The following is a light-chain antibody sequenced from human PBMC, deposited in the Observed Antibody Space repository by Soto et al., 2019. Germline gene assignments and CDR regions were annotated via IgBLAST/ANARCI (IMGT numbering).Light chain of an antibody. J-gene: IGLJ2*01. CDR1: SSDVGAYIY. Sequence: QSVLTQPRSVSGSPGQSVTISCTGTSSDVGAYIYVSWYQQDPGKAPKLMIYDVSKRPSGVPDRFSGSKSGNTASLTISGLQAEDEADYYCCSYAGSSLIFVGGTKLTVL. V-gene: IGLV2-11*01. CDR3: CSYAGSSLI. CDR2: DVS.